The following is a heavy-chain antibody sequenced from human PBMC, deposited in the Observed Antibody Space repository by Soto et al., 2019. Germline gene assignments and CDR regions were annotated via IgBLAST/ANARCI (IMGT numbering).Heavy chain of an antibody. CDR2: IYHSGST. CDR1: GGSISSSNW. J-gene: IGHJ5*01. D-gene: IGHD3-16*01. CDR3: ARDWGPYWFDS. V-gene: IGHV4-4*02. Sequence: SETLSLTCAVSGGSISSSNWWSWVRQPPGKGLEWIGEIYHSGSTNYNPSLKSRVTISQDTSSNQFSLTMNSVSASDTAVYYCARDWGPYWFDSWGQGILVTVSS.